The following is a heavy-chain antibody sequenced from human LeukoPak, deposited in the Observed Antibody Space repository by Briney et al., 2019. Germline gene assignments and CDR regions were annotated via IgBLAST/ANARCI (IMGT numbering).Heavy chain of an antibody. CDR1: GFTFISYA. CDR2: ISNNGGSK. J-gene: IGHJ4*02. Sequence: GGSLRLSCSASGFTFISYAIHWVRQAPGKGLEYVSGISNNGGSKYYADSMKGRFTISRDNSKNTLYLQMSSLRAEDTAVYYCVKGGYSSSWSLFDYWGQGTLVTVSS. V-gene: IGHV3-64D*06. CDR3: VKGGYSSSWSLFDY. D-gene: IGHD6-13*01.